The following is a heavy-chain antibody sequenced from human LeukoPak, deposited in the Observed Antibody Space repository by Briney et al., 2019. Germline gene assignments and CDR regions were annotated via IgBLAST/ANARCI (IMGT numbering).Heavy chain of an antibody. V-gene: IGHV4-59*01. Sequence: SETLSLTCTVSGGSISSYYWSWIRQPPGKGLGWIGYIYYSGYTNYNPSLTSRVTISVDTFKNQFSLKLSSVTTADTAVYYCARISNWNDGYFDYWGQGTLVFVSS. D-gene: IGHD1-1*01. J-gene: IGHJ4*02. CDR3: ARISNWNDGYFDY. CDR1: GGSISSYY. CDR2: IYYSGYT.